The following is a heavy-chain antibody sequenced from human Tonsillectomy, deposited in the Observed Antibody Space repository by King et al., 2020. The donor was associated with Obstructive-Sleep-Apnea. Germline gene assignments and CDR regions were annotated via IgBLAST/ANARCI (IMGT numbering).Heavy chain of an antibody. J-gene: IGHJ4*02. V-gene: IGHV3-33*06. CDR2: IWYDGTSK. D-gene: IGHD6-13*01. CDR3: AKSPIIAAAGYFDY. Sequence: VQLVESGGGVVQPGRSLRLSCEASGFTFSPYNMHWVRQAQGKGLEWVAVIWYDGTSKYYADSVKGRFTISRDNSKNTLYLQMNSLRAEDTAMYYCAKSPIIAAAGYFDYWGQGTLVTVSS. CDR1: GFTFSPYN.